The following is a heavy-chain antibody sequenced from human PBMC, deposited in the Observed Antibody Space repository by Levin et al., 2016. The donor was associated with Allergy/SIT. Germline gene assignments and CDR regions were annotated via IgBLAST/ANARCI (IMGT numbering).Heavy chain of an antibody. V-gene: IGHV2-70*12. J-gene: IGHJ4*02. CDR3: ARNPRAGACDY. CDR1: GFSLYSNPMC. D-gene: IGHD1-26*01. Sequence: SGPTLVKPTQTLTLTCTVSGFSLYSNPMCVTWIRQPPGKALEWLGFIDWNDDKHYNTSLKTRLTISKDASKNQVVLVMTDMDPLDTATYYCARNPRAGACDYWGPGTLVIVSS. CDR2: IDWNDDK.